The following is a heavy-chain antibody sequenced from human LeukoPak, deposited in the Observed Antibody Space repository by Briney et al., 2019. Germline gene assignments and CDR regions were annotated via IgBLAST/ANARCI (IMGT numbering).Heavy chain of an antibody. Sequence: TGGSLRLSCAASGFTFSTYAMNWVRQAPGKGLEWVSGITTGGGATYYADSLRGRFTISRDDSEYTLFLQVNSLRAEDTAVYYCAKGAYGVGGPLDFWGRGTLVTVSS. D-gene: IGHD2-15*01. J-gene: IGHJ4*02. CDR3: AKGAYGVGGPLDF. CDR1: GFTFSTYA. CDR2: ITTGGGAT. V-gene: IGHV3-23*01.